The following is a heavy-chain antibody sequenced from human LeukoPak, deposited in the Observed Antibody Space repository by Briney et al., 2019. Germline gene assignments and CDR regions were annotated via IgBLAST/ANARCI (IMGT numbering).Heavy chain of an antibody. V-gene: IGHV4-38-2*01. CDR2: IYHSGST. J-gene: IGHJ4*02. CDR3: AGLYYYDSSGYYPTYCDY. D-gene: IGHD3-22*01. Sequence: SETLSLTCAVSGYSISSGYYWGWIRQPPGKGMEWIGSIYHSGSTYYNPSLKSRVSISVDTSKNQFSLKLSSVTAADTAVYFCAGLYYYDSSGYYPTYCDYWGQGTLVTVSS. CDR1: GYSISSGYY.